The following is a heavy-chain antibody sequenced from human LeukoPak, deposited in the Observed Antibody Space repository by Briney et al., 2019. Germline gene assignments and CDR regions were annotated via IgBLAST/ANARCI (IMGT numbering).Heavy chain of an antibody. CDR2: INHSGST. V-gene: IGHV4-34*01. CDR3: ARGRLVVPAASSGGRFDP. Sequence: SETLSLTCAVYGGSFSGYYWSWIGQPPGKGLEWIGEINHSGSTNYNPSLKSRVTISVDTSKNQFSLKLSSVTAADTAVYYCARGRLVVPAASSGGRFDPWGQGTLVTVSS. CDR1: GGSFSGYY. D-gene: IGHD2-2*01. J-gene: IGHJ5*02.